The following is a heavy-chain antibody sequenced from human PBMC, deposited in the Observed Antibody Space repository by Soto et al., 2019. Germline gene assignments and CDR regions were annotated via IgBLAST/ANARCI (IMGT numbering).Heavy chain of an antibody. V-gene: IGHV1-24*01. CDR2: LDAEDGET. D-gene: IGHD2-2*01. CDR1: GYSLSDLS. J-gene: IGHJ4*02. CDR3: ATLPRTIERTPAAIWSFDS. Sequence: ASVKVSCKVSGYSLSDLSIHWVRQAPGKGLEWMGGLDAEDGETIYAQKLQGRGTMTEDASTDTAYMELSSLTSEDTAMYYCATLPRTIERTPAAIWSFDSWGQGTLVTVSS.